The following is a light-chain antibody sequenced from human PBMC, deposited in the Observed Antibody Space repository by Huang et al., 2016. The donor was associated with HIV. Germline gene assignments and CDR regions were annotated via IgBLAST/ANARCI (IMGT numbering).Light chain of an antibody. CDR3: QQRSNWPPFT. V-gene: IGKV3-11*01. CDR1: QSINSY. CDR2: DAS. Sequence: EIVLTQSPATLSLSPGERTTLSCRASQSINSYLAWYQQRPGQSPRLLIYDASNRATGIPARVSGSGSGTDFTLTISSLEPEDFAVYYCQQRSNWPPFTFGGGTKVEIK. J-gene: IGKJ4*01.